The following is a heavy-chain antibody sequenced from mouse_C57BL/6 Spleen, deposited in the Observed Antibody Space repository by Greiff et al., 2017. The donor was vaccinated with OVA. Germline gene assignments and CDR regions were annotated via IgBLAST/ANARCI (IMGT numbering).Heavy chain of an antibody. D-gene: IGHD3-2*02. V-gene: IGHV1-50*01. CDR2: IDPSDSYT. CDR3: ARGATAQATDY. J-gene: IGHJ2*01. Sequence: QVLLQQPGAELVKPGASVKLSCKASGYTFTSYWMQWVKQRPGQGLEWIGEIDPSDSYTNYNQKFKGKATLTVDTSSSTAYMQLSSLTSEDSAVYYCARGATAQATDYWGQGTTLTVSS. CDR1: GYTFTSYW.